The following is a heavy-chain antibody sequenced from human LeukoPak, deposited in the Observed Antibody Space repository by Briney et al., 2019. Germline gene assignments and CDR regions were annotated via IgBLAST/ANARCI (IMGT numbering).Heavy chain of an antibody. CDR3: AKDSATGDLIFIFDY. D-gene: IGHD7-27*01. V-gene: IGHV3-30*04. Sequence: GGSLRLSCTASGFTFGDYAMSWVRQAPGKGLEWVAVISYDGSNKYYADSVKGRFTISRDNSKNTLYLQMNSLRAEDTAVYYCAKDSATGDLIFIFDYWGQGTLVTVSS. CDR2: ISYDGSNK. CDR1: GFTFGDYA. J-gene: IGHJ4*02.